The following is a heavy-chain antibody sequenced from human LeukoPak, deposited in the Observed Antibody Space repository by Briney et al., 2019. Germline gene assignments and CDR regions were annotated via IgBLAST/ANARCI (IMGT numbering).Heavy chain of an antibody. CDR1: GFTFSSYG. CDR2: ISGSGGST. D-gene: IGHD2-2*01. Sequence: GGSLRLSCTASGFTFSSYGMSWVRQAPGKGLEWVSAISGSGGSTYYADSVKGRFTISRDNSKNTLYLQMNSLRAEDTAVYYCAKVVVVPAAPYYYYYMDVWGKGTTVTVSS. CDR3: AKVVVVPAAPYYYYYMDV. V-gene: IGHV3-23*01. J-gene: IGHJ6*03.